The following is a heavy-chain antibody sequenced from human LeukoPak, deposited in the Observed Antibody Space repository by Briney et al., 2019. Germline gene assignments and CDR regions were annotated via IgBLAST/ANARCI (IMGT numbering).Heavy chain of an antibody. V-gene: IGHV1-8*01. CDR2: MNPNSGNT. J-gene: IGHJ4*02. CDR3: ARGPGDYYDSSGPTDY. CDR1: GYTFTSYD. D-gene: IGHD3-22*01. Sequence: ASVKVSCKASGYTFTSYDINWVRPATGQGLEWMGWMNPNSGNTGYAQKFQGRVTMTRNTSISTAYMELSSLRSEDTAVYYCARGPGDYYDSSGPTDYWGQGTLVTVSS.